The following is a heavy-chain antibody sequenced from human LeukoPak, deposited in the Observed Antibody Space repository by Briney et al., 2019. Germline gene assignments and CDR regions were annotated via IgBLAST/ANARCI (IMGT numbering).Heavy chain of an antibody. CDR1: GGSISSGSYY. V-gene: IGHV4-61*02. J-gene: IGHJ4*02. D-gene: IGHD6-6*01. Sequence: TLSLTCTVSGGSISSGSYYWRWIRQPAGKGLEWIGRIYTSGSTNYNPSLKSRVTISVDTSKNQFSLKLSSVTAADTAVYYCARESYSSSSQTLNYWGQGTLVTVSS. CDR3: ARESYSSSSQTLNY. CDR2: IYTSGST.